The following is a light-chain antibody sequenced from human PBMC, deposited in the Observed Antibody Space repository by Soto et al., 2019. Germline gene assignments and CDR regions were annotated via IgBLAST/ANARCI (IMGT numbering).Light chain of an antibody. Sequence: EIVLAHSPATLSLSIGRRATLSCRASQSVSSYLAWYQQKPGQAPRLLIYGASSRATGVPDRFSGSGSGTDFTLTISRLEPEDFAVYYCQQYGSSPLTFGGGTKVDIK. CDR1: QSVSSY. CDR2: GAS. CDR3: QQYGSSPLT. J-gene: IGKJ4*01. V-gene: IGKV3-20*01.